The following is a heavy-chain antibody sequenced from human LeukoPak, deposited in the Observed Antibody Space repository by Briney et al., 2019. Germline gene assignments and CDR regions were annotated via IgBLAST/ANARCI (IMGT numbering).Heavy chain of an antibody. V-gene: IGHV3-23*01. CDR3: AKERRDGSNFAFDY. D-gene: IGHD5-24*01. J-gene: IGHJ4*02. CDR2: ISGSGGST. CDR1: GFTFSSYA. Sequence: QPGGSLRLSCAASGFTFSSYAMSWVRQAPGKGLEWVSAISGSGGSTYYADSGKGRFTISRDNSKNTLYLQMNSLRAEDPAVYYCAKERRDGSNFAFDYWGQGTLVTVSS.